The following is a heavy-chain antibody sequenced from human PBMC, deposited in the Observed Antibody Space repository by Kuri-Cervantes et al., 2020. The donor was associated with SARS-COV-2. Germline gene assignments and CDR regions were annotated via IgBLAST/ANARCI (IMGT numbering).Heavy chain of an antibody. D-gene: IGHD3-9*01. Sequence: SETLSLTCTVSGGSISNGDYYWSWIRQPPGKGLEWIGYIYYSGSTYYNPSLKSRVTLSVDLSKNYFSLKLSSVTAADTAVYYCARDTYYDILTGYSPLGFDPWGQGTLVTVSS. V-gene: IGHV4-30-4*01. CDR3: ARDTYYDILTGYSPLGFDP. CDR1: GGSISNGDYY. J-gene: IGHJ5*02. CDR2: IYYSGST.